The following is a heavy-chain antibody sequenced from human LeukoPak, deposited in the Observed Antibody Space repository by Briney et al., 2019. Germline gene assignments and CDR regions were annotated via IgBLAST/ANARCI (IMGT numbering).Heavy chain of an antibody. V-gene: IGHV4-39*01. CDR1: GGSISSSSYY. Sequence: SETLSLTCTVSGGSISSSSYYWGWIRQPPGKGLEWIGSIYYSGSTYYNPSLKSRVTISVDTSKNQFSLKLSSVTAADTAVYYCAGDGSSADYWGQGTLVTVSS. J-gene: IGHJ4*02. CDR3: AGDGSSADY. D-gene: IGHD6-6*01. CDR2: IYYSGST.